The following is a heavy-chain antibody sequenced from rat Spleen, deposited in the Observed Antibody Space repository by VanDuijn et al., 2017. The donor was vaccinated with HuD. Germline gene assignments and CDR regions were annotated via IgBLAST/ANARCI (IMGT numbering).Heavy chain of an antibody. J-gene: IGHJ3*01. CDR1: GVTFSNYD. D-gene: IGHD1-10*01. V-gene: IGHV5S23*01. CDR3: ARHGIYNNYGWFAY. Sequence: EVQLVESGGGLVQPGRSLKLSCAASGVTFSNYDMALVRQAPTKGLEWVASIGTGGGNTYYRDSVKGRFTISRDNAKSTLYLQMDSLGSEDTATYYCARHGIYNNYGWFAYWGQGTLVTVSS. CDR2: IGTGGGNT.